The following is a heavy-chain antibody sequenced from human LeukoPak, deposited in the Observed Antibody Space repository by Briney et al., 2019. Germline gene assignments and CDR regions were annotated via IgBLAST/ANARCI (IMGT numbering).Heavy chain of an antibody. J-gene: IGHJ6*02. CDR3: ARVFTGYSSGWYAFTDPAYGMDV. CDR1: GFTFSSYD. CDR2: IGTAGDT. V-gene: IGHV3-13*01. Sequence: GGSLRLSCAASGFTFSSYDMHWVRQATGKGLEWASAIGTAGDTYYPGSVKGRFTISRENAKNSLYLQMNSLRAEDTAVYYCARVFTGYSSGWYAFTDPAYGMDVWGQGTTVTVSS. D-gene: IGHD6-19*01.